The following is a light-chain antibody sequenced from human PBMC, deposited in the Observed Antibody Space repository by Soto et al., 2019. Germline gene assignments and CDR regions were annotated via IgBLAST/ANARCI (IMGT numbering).Light chain of an antibody. Sequence: QSVLTQPASVSGSPGQSITISCTGGSSDVGSYNRVSWYRQYPGKAPQLMIYEVSYRSSGVSNRFSGSKSGNTASLTISGLQAEDEADYFCSSLTTSETWVIGGGTKLTVL. J-gene: IGLJ3*02. V-gene: IGLV2-14*02. CDR1: SSDVGSYNR. CDR3: SSLTTSETWV. CDR2: EVS.